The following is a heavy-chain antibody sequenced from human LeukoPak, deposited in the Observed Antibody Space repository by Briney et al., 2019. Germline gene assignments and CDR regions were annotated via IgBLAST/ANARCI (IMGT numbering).Heavy chain of an antibody. V-gene: IGHV3-21*01. CDR2: ISSSSSYI. CDR3: ARDPALGY. CDR1: GFAFSTYA. Sequence: GGSLRLSCAASGFAFSTYAMSWVRQAPGKGLEWVSSISSSSSYIYYADSVKGRFTISRDNAKNSLYLQMNSLRAEDTAVYYCARDPALGYWGQGTLVTVSS. J-gene: IGHJ4*02.